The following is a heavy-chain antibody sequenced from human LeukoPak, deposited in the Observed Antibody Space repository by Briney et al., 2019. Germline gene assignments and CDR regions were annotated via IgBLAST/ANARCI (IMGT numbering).Heavy chain of an antibody. Sequence: SVKVSCKASGGTFSSYAISWVRQAPGQGLEWMGGIIPIFGTANYAQKFQGRVTITADESTSTAYMELSSLRSEDTAVYYCARSPSGRNAFDIWGQGTMVTVSS. CDR3: ARSPSGRNAFDI. CDR1: GGTFSSYA. J-gene: IGHJ3*02. V-gene: IGHV1-69*13. D-gene: IGHD1-26*01. CDR2: IIPIFGTA.